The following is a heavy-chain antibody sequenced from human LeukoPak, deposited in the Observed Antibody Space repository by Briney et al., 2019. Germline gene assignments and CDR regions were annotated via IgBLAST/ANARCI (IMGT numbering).Heavy chain of an antibody. CDR1: GGSISSSSYY. CDR2: IYYSGST. Sequence: SETLSLTCTVSGGSISSSSYYWGWIRQPPGKGLEWIGSIYYSGSTYYNPSLKSRVTISVDTSKNQFSLKLSSVTAADMAVYYCARDLVYSNYFTPSGWFDPWGQGTLVTVSS. D-gene: IGHD4-11*01. CDR3: ARDLVYSNYFTPSGWFDP. V-gene: IGHV4-39*07. J-gene: IGHJ5*02.